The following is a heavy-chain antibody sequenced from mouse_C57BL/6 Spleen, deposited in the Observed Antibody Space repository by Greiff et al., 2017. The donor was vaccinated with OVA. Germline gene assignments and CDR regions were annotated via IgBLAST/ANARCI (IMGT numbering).Heavy chain of an antibody. CDR3: ARKGTTGYYAMDY. D-gene: IGHD2-14*01. V-gene: IGHV1-50*01. Sequence: QVQLQPGAELVKPGASVKLSCKASGYTFTSYWMQWVKQRPGQGLEWIGEIDPSDSYTNYNQKFKGKATLTVDTSSSTAYMQLSSLTSEDSAVYYCARKGTTGYYAMDYWGQGTSVTVSS. J-gene: IGHJ4*01. CDR1: GYTFTSYW. CDR2: IDPSDSYT.